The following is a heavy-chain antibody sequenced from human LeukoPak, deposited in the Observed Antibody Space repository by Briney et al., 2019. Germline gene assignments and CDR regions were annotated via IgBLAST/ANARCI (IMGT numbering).Heavy chain of an antibody. J-gene: IGHJ4*02. CDR2: IRSSGSTI. CDR3: ARATYYYDSSGYWVFDF. CDR1: GFTFSSYE. Sequence: GGSLRLSCAASGFTFSSYEMNWVRQAPGKGLEWVSYIRSSGSTIFYADSVKGRFTISRDNAKNSLYLQMNSLRAEDTAVYYCARATYYYDSSGYWVFDFWGQGTLVTVPS. V-gene: IGHV3-48*03. D-gene: IGHD3-22*01.